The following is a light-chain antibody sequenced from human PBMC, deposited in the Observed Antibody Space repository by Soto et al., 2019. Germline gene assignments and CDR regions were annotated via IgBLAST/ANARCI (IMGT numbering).Light chain of an antibody. CDR1: QSVFYSPNNKNY. CDR2: WAS. J-gene: IGKJ1*01. V-gene: IGKV4-1*01. CDR3: HQSHSAPHT. Sequence: DIVMTQSPDSLAVSLGERATINCKSSQSVFYSPNNKNYLAWYQQQPGQPPKLLVYWASTRESGVPDRFSGSGSRTDFTLPISTLQAEDPAVYYCHQSHSAPHTFGQGTKLEIK.